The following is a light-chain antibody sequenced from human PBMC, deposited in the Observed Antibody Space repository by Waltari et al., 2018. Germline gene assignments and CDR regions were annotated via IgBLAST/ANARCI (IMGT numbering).Light chain of an antibody. J-gene: IGKJ2*01. CDR3: QQYGDSPPYT. V-gene: IGKV3-20*01. CDR2: DAS. Sequence: EIVLTQSPGTLSLSPGERATLSCRASQSVSRNYLTWYQQKPGQAPRLLIYDASTRATGVPDRFGGSGSGTDFTLTISRLEPEDFAVYYCQQYGDSPPYTFGQGTRLEIE. CDR1: QSVSRNY.